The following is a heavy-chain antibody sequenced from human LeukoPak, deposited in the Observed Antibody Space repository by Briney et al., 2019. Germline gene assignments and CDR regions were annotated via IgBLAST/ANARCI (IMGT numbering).Heavy chain of an antibody. CDR1: GFTFSSNA. D-gene: IGHD1-1*01. CDR2: ISYDGIYK. V-gene: IGHV3-30-3*01. CDR3: ANKHPPLAGLRGPLDY. J-gene: IGHJ4*02. Sequence: GGTLRLSCAASGFTFSSNAMNWVRQAPGRGLEWVAIISYDGIYKYYADSVKGRFTISRDNSKNTLYLQMNSLRAEDTAIYFCANKHPPLAGLRGPLDYWGQGTLVTVSS.